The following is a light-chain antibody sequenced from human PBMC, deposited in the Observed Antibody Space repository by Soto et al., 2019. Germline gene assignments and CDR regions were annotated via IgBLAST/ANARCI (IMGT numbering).Light chain of an antibody. CDR3: NSYTSSSTLV. Sequence: QSALTQPASVSGSPGQSITISCTGTSGDVGGYNYVSWYQQHPDKAPKLMIYEVSNRPSGVSNRFSGSKSGNTASLTISGLQAEDEADYYCNSYTSSSTLVFGTGTKLTVL. CDR1: SGDVGGYNY. J-gene: IGLJ1*01. V-gene: IGLV2-14*01. CDR2: EVS.